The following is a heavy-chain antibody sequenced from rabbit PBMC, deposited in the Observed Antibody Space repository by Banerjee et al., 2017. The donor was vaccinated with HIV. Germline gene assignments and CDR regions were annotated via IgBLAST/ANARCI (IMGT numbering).Heavy chain of an antibody. J-gene: IGHJ4*01. CDR3: ARDGAGGSYFAL. CDR2: IYTGSGNT. Sequence: PGKGLEWIGCIYTGSGNTYYASWVNGRFTISKTSSTTVTLQMTSLTAADTATYFCARDGAGGSYFALWGPGTLVTVS. D-gene: IGHD8-1*01. V-gene: IGHV1S40*01.